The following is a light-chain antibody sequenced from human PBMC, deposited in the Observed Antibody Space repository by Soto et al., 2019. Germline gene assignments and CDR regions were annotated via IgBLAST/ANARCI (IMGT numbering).Light chain of an antibody. CDR3: QPSGTTPPWT. CDR1: QSISSY. CDR2: AAS. V-gene: IGKV1-39*01. Sequence: DIQMTQSPSTLSASVGDRVTITCRASQSISSYLNRYQQKPGKAPKLLIYAASSLQSGVPSRFSGSGSGTDFTLTISSLQPEDFATYYCQPSGTTPPWTFGQGTKVDIK. J-gene: IGKJ1*01.